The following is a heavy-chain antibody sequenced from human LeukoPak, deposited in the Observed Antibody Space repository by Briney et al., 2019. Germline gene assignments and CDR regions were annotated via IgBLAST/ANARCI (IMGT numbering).Heavy chain of an antibody. CDR3: AKAGSGNGYHDAFDI. CDR1: GFTFTTYW. V-gene: IGHV3-7*01. Sequence: GESLRLSCAASGFTFTTYWMSWVRQAPGKGLEWVANIKQDGTEKYYVDSVKGRFTISRDNAKNSLYLQMNSLRVEDTAVYYCAKAGSGNGYHDAFDIWGQGTMVTVSS. J-gene: IGHJ3*02. CDR2: IKQDGTEK. D-gene: IGHD3-3*01.